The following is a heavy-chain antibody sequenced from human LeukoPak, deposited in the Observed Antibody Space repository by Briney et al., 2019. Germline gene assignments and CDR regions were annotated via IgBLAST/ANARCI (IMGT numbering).Heavy chain of an antibody. J-gene: IGHJ1*01. CDR1: GFTFSSYG. CDR2: IRYDGNNK. D-gene: IGHD6-19*01. V-gene: IGHV3-30*02. Sequence: GGSLRLSCAASGFTFSSYGMHWVRQAPGKGLEWLLFIRYDGNNKYYADSVKGRFTISRDNSKNTLYLQMSSLRAEDTAVYYFARGGKIALAGTRSPQYFQHWGQGTLVTVSS. CDR3: ARGGKIALAGTRSPQYFQH.